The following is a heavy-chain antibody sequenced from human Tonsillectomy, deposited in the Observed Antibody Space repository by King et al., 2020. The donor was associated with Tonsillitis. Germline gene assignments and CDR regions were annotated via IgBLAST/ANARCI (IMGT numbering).Heavy chain of an antibody. Sequence: VQLVESGAEVKKPGASVKVSCKASGYTFTGYYMHWLRQAPGQGLEWMGWINPNSGGTNYAQKFQGWVTMTRDTSISTAYMELSRLRSDDTAVYYCARAEGGSGWTVERFDYWGQGTLVTVSS. V-gene: IGHV1-2*04. CDR1: GYTFTGYY. D-gene: IGHD6-19*01. J-gene: IGHJ4*02. CDR3: ARAEGGSGWTVERFDY. CDR2: INPNSGGT.